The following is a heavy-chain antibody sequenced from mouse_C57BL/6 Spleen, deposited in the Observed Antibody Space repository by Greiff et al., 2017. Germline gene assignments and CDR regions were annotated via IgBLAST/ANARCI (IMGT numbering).Heavy chain of an antibody. CDR1: GYTFTSYW. CDR2: IDTSDSYT. CDR3: ARKHYGSSYFDY. J-gene: IGHJ2*01. Sequence: QVQLQQPGAELVMPGASVKLSCKASGYTFTSYWMHWVKHRPGQGLEWIGEIDTSDSYTNYNQMFQGKSTLTVDKSSSTAYMQLSSLTSKDSAVYYCARKHYGSSYFDYWGQGTTLTVSS. D-gene: IGHD1-1*01. V-gene: IGHV1-69*01.